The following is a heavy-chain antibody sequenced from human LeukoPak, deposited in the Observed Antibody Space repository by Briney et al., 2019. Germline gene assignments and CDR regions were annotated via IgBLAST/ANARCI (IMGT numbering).Heavy chain of an antibody. CDR2: ISYDGSHK. CDR1: GFTLSSYG. J-gene: IGHJ4*02. Sequence: GGSLRLSCVASGFTLSSYGMHWVRQAPGKGLEWVAVISYDGSHKYYADSVKGRFTISRDNSKDTLYLQMNSLRAGDTAVYYCAKDRNKYCSGGSSAYFFDDWGQGTLVTVSS. D-gene: IGHD2-15*01. V-gene: IGHV3-30*18. CDR3: AKDRNKYCSGGSSAYFFDD.